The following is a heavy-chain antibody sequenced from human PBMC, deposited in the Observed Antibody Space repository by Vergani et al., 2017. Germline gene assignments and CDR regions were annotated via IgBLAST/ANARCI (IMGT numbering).Heavy chain of an antibody. CDR3: ATRKVSVVAATVGLDAFDI. Sequence: QVQLVQSGAEVKKPGASVKVSCKVSGYTLTELSMHWVRQAPGKGLEWMGGFDPEDGATIYAQKFQGRVTMTEDTSTDTAYMELSSLRSEDTAVYYCATRKVSVVAATVGLDAFDIWGQGTMVTVSS. CDR1: GYTLTELS. D-gene: IGHD2-15*01. V-gene: IGHV1-24*01. J-gene: IGHJ3*02. CDR2: FDPEDGAT.